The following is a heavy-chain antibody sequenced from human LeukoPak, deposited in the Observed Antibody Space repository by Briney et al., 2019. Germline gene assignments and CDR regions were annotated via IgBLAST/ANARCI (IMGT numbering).Heavy chain of an antibody. J-gene: IGHJ4*02. CDR1: GGSISSSSYY. Sequence: PSETLSLTCTVSGGSISSSSYYWGWIRQPPGKGLEWIGSIYYSGSTYYNPSLKSRVTISVDTSKNQFSLKLSSATAADTAVYYCARGFLGYCSSTSCYTPLWAFDYWGQGTLVTVSS. CDR3: ARGFLGYCSSTSCYTPLWAFDY. D-gene: IGHD2-2*01. V-gene: IGHV4-39*01. CDR2: IYYSGST.